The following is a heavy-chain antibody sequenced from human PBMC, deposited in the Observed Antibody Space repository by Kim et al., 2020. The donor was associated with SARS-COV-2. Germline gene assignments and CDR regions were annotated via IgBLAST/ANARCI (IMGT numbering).Heavy chain of an antibody. CDR3: AGHQIHYYDRTAYWGSWFDP. D-gene: IGHD3-22*01. J-gene: IGHJ5*02. Sequence: SETLSLTCSVSGGYFTNYYWSWIRQPPGKGLEWIGCIFYNGSTHYNPSLKSRVTMSVDMSKNQFSLELKSVTAADTAVFYCAGHQIHYYDRTAYWGSWFDPWGQGTQVIVSS. CDR2: IFYNGST. V-gene: IGHV4-59*08. CDR1: GGYFTNYY.